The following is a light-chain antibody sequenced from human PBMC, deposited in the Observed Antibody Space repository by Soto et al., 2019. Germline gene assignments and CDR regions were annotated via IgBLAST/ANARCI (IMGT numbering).Light chain of an antibody. CDR3: QQYNSYLWT. CDR2: DAY. V-gene: IGKV1-5*01. CDR1: QSISSW. J-gene: IGKJ1*01. Sequence: DIQMTQSPSTLSASVGDRVTITCRASQSISSWLAWYQQKPGKAPKLLVYDAYSLESGVPSRFSGSGSGTEFTLPISSLQPDDFATYYCQQYNSYLWTFGQGTKVEIK.